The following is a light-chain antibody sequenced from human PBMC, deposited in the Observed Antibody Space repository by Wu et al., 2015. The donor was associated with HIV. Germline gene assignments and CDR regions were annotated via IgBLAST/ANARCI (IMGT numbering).Light chain of an antibody. CDR1: QSVRDD. V-gene: IGKV3-20*01. Sequence: EIVMTQSPATLSVSPGERVTLSCRASQSVRDDLAWYQQKPGQAPRLLVYGTSMRATGIPDRFSGSASGTNFTLTINRLEPEDFAVYYCQQYVRSARFTFGPGTKVDIK. CDR2: GTS. CDR3: QQYVRSARFT. J-gene: IGKJ3*01.